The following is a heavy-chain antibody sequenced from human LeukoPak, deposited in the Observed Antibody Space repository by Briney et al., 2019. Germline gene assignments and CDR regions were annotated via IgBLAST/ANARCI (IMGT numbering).Heavy chain of an antibody. CDR2: IIPIFGTA. D-gene: IGHD4-23*01. V-gene: IGHV1-69*13. CDR1: GGTFIAYA. CDR3: ARELGNSLGFIYYMDV. Sequence: SVKVSCKASGGTFIAYAIGWVRQAPGQGLEWMGGIIPIFGTANYAQKFEDRVTLTADESTNTAYMELSSLRSEDTAVYYCARELGNSLGFIYYMDVWGKGTTVTVSS. J-gene: IGHJ6*03.